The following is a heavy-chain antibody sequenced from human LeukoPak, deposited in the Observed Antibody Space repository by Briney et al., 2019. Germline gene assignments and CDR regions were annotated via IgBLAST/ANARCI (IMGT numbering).Heavy chain of an antibody. V-gene: IGHV4-59*11. J-gene: IGHJ3*02. CDR1: GGSIGSHY. Sequence: SETLSLTCTVSGGSIGSHYWSWIRLPPGKGLEWIGYIYYSGTTNYNPSLKSRVTISVDTSKNQFSLKLSSVTAADTAVYYCARDYYDSRGEAFDIWGLGTMVTVSS. CDR3: ARDYYDSRGEAFDI. CDR2: IYYSGTT. D-gene: IGHD3-22*01.